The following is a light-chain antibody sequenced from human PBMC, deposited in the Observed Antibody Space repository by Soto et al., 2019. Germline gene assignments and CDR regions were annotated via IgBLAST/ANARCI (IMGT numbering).Light chain of an antibody. Sequence: QSVLTQPPSVSGAPGQRVTISCTGSSSNIGAGYDVNWYQQLPGTAPKLLIYGNSNRPSGVPDRFSGSKSGTSASLAITGLQAEDEADYYCQSYDNRLGGSFGTGTKVTVL. CDR3: QSYDNRLGGS. J-gene: IGLJ1*01. CDR2: GNS. V-gene: IGLV1-40*01. CDR1: SSNIGAGYD.